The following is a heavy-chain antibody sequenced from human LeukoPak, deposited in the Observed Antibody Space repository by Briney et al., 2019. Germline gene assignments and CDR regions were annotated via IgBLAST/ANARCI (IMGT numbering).Heavy chain of an antibody. Sequence: GGSLRLSCAASGFTFSSYSMNWVRQAPGKGLEWVSYISSSSTIYYADSVKGRFTISRDNAKNSLYLQMNSLRDEDTAVYYCARVGCSSTSCYVLDYWGQGTLVTVSS. CDR1: GFTFSSYS. V-gene: IGHV3-48*02. J-gene: IGHJ4*02. D-gene: IGHD2-2*01. CDR3: ARVGCSSTSCYVLDY. CDR2: ISSSSTI.